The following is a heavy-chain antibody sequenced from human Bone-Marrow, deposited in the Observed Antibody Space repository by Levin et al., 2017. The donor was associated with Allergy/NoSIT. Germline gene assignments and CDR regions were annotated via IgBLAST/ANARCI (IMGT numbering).Heavy chain of an antibody. D-gene: IGHD3-3*01. CDR1: GFSLYDYA. J-gene: IGHJ6*02. CDR3: AKAGGYKIWSTYSLIYDHGRDV. CDR2: ISWDSGRI. Sequence: PGGSLRLSCAASGFSLYDYAMHWVRQVPGKGLEWVSTISWDSGRIEYADAVKGRFIISRDNVQNSLSLQMNSLRIEDTAVYYCAKAGGYKIWSTYSLIYDHGRDVWGQGTPVTVSS. V-gene: IGHV3-9*01.